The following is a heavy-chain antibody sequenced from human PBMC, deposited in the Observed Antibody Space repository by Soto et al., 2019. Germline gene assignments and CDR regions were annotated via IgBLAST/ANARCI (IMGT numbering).Heavy chain of an antibody. CDR1: GFSLSTRGVA. CDR2: IYWDEDK. J-gene: IGHJ4*02. V-gene: IGHV2-5*02. Sequence: QITLKESGPTLVKPTQTLTVTCTFSGFSLSTRGVAVGWFRQPPGKALEWLALIYWDEDKWYSPSLKTRLTITDDTSKNQVVLTMTTMDPVDTATYYCAHRQRGYAYYFDYWGQGTLVTVSS. CDR3: AHRQRGYAYYFDY. D-gene: IGHD5-12*01.